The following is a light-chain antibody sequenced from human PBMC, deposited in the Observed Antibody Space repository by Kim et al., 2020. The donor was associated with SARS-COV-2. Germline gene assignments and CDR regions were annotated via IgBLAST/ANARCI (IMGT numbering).Light chain of an antibody. Sequence: SYELTQPPSVSVSPGQTANITCSGHELGDKYVSWYQQRPGQSPVLVIYQDSERPSGISERFSGSNSGNTATLSISGTQAMDEAEYYCQAWDSSTAHVFGGGTQLTVL. CDR1: ELGDKY. CDR3: QAWDSSTAHV. V-gene: IGLV3-1*01. CDR2: QDS. J-gene: IGLJ2*01.